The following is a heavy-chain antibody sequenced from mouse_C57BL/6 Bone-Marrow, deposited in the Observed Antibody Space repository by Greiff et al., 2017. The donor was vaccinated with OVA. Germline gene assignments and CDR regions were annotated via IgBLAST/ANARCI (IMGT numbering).Heavy chain of an antibody. CDR2: INYDGSST. CDR1: GFTFSDYY. Sequence: EVQLVESEGGLVQPGSSMKLSCTASGFTFSDYYMAWVRQVPEKGLEWVANINYDGSSTYYLDSLKSRFIISRDNAKNILYLQMSSLKSEDTATYYCARKVLLFFDYWGQGTTLTVSS. D-gene: IGHD1-1*01. J-gene: IGHJ2*01. CDR3: ARKVLLFFDY. V-gene: IGHV5-16*01.